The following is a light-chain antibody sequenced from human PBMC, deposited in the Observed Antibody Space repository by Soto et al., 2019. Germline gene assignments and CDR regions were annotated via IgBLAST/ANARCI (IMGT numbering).Light chain of an antibody. J-gene: IGLJ2*01. CDR3: HSYDVSLSGPV. Sequence: QSVLTQPPSVSGAPGQSVTISCTGSSSNIGAGYDVHWYQQLPGTAPKVLIYDNNNRPSGVPDRFSGSKSGTSASLAITGLQAEDEADYYCHSYDVSLSGPVFGGGTKVTVL. CDR2: DNN. CDR1: SSNIGAGYD. V-gene: IGLV1-40*01.